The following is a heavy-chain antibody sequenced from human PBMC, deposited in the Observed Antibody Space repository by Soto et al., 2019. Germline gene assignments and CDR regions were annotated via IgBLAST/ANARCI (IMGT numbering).Heavy chain of an antibody. Sequence: GGSLSLSCAASGFTFNNYGMHWVRQAPGKRLEWVAVIWFDGSNKYYAQKFQGRVTMTEDTSTDTAYMELSSLRSEDTAVYYCATGHSYYGSGNGMDVWGQGTTVTVSS. V-gene: IGHV3-30*02. D-gene: IGHD3-10*01. CDR2: IWFDGSNK. CDR3: ATGHSYYGSGNGMDV. CDR1: GFTFNNYG. J-gene: IGHJ6*02.